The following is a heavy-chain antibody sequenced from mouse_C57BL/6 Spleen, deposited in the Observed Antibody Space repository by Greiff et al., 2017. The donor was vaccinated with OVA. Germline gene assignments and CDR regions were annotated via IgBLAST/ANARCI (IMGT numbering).Heavy chain of an antibody. V-gene: IGHV1-18*01. CDR2: INPNNGGT. J-gene: IGHJ3*01. CDR1: GYTFTDYN. D-gene: IGHD4-1*01. Sequence: VQLQQSGPELVKPGASVEIPCKASGYTFTDYNMDWVKQSHGKSLEWIGDINPNNGGTIYNQKFKGKATLTVDKSSSTAYMELRSLTSEDTAVYYCARITGTPPWFAYWGQGTLVTVSA. CDR3: ARITGTPPWFAY.